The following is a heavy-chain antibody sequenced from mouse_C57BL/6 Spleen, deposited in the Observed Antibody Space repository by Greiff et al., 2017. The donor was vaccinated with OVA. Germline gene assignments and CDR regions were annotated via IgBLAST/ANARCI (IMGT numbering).Heavy chain of an antibody. D-gene: IGHD2-2*01. CDR1: GYTFTGYW. CDR3: ASASSTMVTTYYAMDY. Sequence: QVQLQQSGAELMKPGASVKLSCKATGYTFTGYWIEWVKQRPGHGLEWIGEILPGSGSTNYNEKFKGKATFTADTSSNTAYMQLSSLTTEDSAIYYCASASSTMVTTYYAMDYWGQGTSVTVSS. CDR2: ILPGSGST. V-gene: IGHV1-9*01. J-gene: IGHJ4*01.